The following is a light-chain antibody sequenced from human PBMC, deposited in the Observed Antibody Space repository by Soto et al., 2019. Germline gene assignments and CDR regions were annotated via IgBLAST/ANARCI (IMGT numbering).Light chain of an antibody. CDR1: KNDIGVYDF. Sequence: QSVLTQPPCASGYTGQSVTISCTGTKNDIGVYDFVSWYQHHPGKAPRLIIYEVVQRPSGVPDRFSGSKSGNTASLTVSGLQAADEADYFCKSYAGSNTYVLGSGTKVTVL. CDR3: KSYAGSNTYV. J-gene: IGLJ1*01. V-gene: IGLV2-8*01. CDR2: EVV.